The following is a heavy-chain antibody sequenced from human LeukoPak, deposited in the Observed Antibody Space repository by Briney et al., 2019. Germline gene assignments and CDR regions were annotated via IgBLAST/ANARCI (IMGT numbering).Heavy chain of an antibody. V-gene: IGHV3-7*01. CDR3: ARDQRGWDSYWYFDL. J-gene: IGHJ2*01. Sequence: PGGSLRLSCAASGFTFSNYWMSWVRQAPGKGLEWVANIKQDGSEKYYVDSVKGRFTISRDNAKNSLYLQMNSLRAEDTAVYYCARDQRGWDSYWYFDLWGRGTLVTVSS. CDR1: GFTFSNYW. D-gene: IGHD1-26*01. CDR2: IKQDGSEK.